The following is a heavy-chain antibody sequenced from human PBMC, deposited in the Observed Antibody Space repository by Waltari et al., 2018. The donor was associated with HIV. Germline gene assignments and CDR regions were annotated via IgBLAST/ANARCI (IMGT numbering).Heavy chain of an antibody. CDR3: ANCIAAADY. D-gene: IGHD6-13*01. J-gene: IGHJ4*02. CDR1: VFTFSSYA. V-gene: IGHV3-23*01. CDR2: ISGSGGST. Sequence: EVQLLESGGGLVQPGGSLRLSCVASVFTFSSYALSWVRQAPGKGLEWVSAISGSGGSTYYADSVKGRFTISRDNSKNTLYLQMNSLRAEDTAVYYCANCIAAADYWGQGTLVTVSS.